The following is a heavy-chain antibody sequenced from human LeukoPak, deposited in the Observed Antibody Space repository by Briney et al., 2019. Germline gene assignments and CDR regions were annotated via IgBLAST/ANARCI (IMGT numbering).Heavy chain of an antibody. Sequence: GASLQISCKGSGXSFTSYWIGWVRQMPGKGLEWMGFIHPANSETRYSPSFQGQVTISADKSINTAYLQWSSLKASDNAIYYCTIATTGTAYDYWGQGTLVTVSS. CDR2: IHPANSET. CDR3: TIATTGTAYDY. CDR1: GXSFTSYW. V-gene: IGHV5-51*01. J-gene: IGHJ4*02. D-gene: IGHD3-9*01.